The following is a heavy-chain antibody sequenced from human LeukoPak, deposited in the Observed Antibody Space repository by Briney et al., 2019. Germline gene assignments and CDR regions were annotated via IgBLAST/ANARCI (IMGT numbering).Heavy chain of an antibody. J-gene: IGHJ4*02. V-gene: IGHV4-39*01. CDR1: GGSISRNNYY. Sequence: SETLSLTCTVSGGSISRNNYYWDWIRQPPGKGLEYIGSIYYSGSTYYNPSLKSRVTISVDTSKNQFSLKLSSVTAADTAVYYCARGAAAGTLGYWGREPWSPSPQ. CDR3: ARGAAAGTLGY. D-gene: IGHD6-13*01. CDR2: IYYSGST.